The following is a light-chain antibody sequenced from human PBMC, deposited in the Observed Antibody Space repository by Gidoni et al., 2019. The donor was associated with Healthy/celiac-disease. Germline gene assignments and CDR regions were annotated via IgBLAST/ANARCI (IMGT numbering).Light chain of an antibody. Sequence: DIQMTQYPSSLSASVGDRVTITCRASQSISSYLTWYQQKPGKAPKLLIYAASSLQSGVPSRFSGSGSGTDFTLTISSLQPEDFATYYCQQSYSTLALTFGGGTKVEIK. V-gene: IGKV1-39*01. CDR1: QSISSY. J-gene: IGKJ4*01. CDR2: AAS. CDR3: QQSYSTLALT.